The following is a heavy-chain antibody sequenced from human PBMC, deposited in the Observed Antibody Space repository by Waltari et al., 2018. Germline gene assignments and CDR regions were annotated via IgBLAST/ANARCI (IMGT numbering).Heavy chain of an antibody. D-gene: IGHD4-17*01. J-gene: IGHJ4*02. Sequence: QLQLPESGPGLVKPSETLSLTCTVSGGSISSSSYYWGWIRQPPGKGLEWIGSIYYSGSTYYNPSLKSRVTISVDTSKNQFSLKLSSVTAADTAVYYCAREGTVTTSDYWGQGTLVTVSS. CDR3: AREGTVTTSDY. CDR1: GGSISSSSYY. V-gene: IGHV4-39*07. CDR2: IYYSGST.